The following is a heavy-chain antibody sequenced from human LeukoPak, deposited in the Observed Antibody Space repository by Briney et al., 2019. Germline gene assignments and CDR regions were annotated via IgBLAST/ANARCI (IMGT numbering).Heavy chain of an antibody. D-gene: IGHD2-15*01. Sequence: SETLSLTCTVSGGSISSSSYYWGWLRQPPGKGLEGIGSIYYSGSTYYNPSLKSRVTISVDTSKNQFSLKLSSVTAANTAVYYCARHLGYCSGGSCYPNWFDPWGQGTLVTVLS. CDR3: ARHLGYCSGGSCYPNWFDP. V-gene: IGHV4-39*01. J-gene: IGHJ5*02. CDR1: GGSISSSSYY. CDR2: IYYSGST.